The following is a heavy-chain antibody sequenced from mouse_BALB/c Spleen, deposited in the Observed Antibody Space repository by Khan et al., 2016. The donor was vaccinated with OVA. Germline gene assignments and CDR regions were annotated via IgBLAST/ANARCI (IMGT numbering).Heavy chain of an antibody. CDR2: INSDGGTT. Sequence: EVELVESGGGLLQPGGSLRLSCAASGFTFADYGMSWVRQTPDKRLELVATINSDGGTTYYQDSVKDRFTISRDHAQNTLYMQLNSLKSEDTAMYYGSGVYYGYAEGYGYFDVWGAGTTVSVSS. CDR3: SGVYYGYAEGYGYFDV. V-gene: IGHV5-6-3*01. J-gene: IGHJ1*01. CDR1: GFTFADYG. D-gene: IGHD2-2*01.